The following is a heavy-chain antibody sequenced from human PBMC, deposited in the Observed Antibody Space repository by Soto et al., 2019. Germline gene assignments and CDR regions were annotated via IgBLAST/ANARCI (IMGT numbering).Heavy chain of an antibody. CDR3: ARVARTGWLTAHFDY. D-gene: IGHD7-27*01. Sequence: GASVKVSCKASGYTFTSYGISWVRQAPGQGLEWMGWISAYNGNTNYAQKLQGRVTMTTDTSTSTAYMELRSLRSDDTAVYYCARVARTGWLTAHFDYWGQGTLVTVSS. V-gene: IGHV1-18*01. CDR2: ISAYNGNT. CDR1: GYTFTSYG. J-gene: IGHJ4*02.